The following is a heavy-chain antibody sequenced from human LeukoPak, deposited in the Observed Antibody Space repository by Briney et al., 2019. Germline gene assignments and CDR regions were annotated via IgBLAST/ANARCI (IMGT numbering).Heavy chain of an antibody. D-gene: IGHD3-22*01. CDR3: ARDGTDYYDSSGYYLVQYYYYYYGMDV. V-gene: IGHV3-21*01. CDR1: GFTFSTYS. J-gene: IGHJ6*02. Sequence: PGGSLRLSCAASGFTFSTYSMNWVRQAPGKGLEWVSSISSSSSYIYYSDSVKGRFTISRDNAKNSLYLQMNSLRAEDTAVYYCARDGTDYYDSSGYYLVQYYYYYYGMDVWGQGTRSPSP. CDR2: ISSSSSYI.